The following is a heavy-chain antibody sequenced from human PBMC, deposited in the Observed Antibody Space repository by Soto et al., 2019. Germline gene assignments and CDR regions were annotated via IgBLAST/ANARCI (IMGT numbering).Heavy chain of an antibody. J-gene: IGHJ5*02. CDR2: IFSNDEK. Sequence: SGPTLVNPTETLTLTCTVSGFSLSNARMGVSWIRQPPGKALEWLAHIFSNDEKSYSTSLKSRLTISKDTSKSQVVLTMTNMDPVDTATYYCARIGQWLVPRSWFDPWGQGTLVTVSS. V-gene: IGHV2-26*01. CDR3: ARIGQWLVPRSWFDP. CDR1: GFSLSNARMG. D-gene: IGHD6-19*01.